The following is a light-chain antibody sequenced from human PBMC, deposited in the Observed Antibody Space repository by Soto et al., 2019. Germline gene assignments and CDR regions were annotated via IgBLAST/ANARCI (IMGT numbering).Light chain of an antibody. V-gene: IGKV3-11*01. CDR2: DAS. CDR3: QQRRNWPPT. J-gene: IGKJ3*01. Sequence: EIVLTQSPATLSLSPGERATLSCRASQSVSSYLAWYQQKPGQAPRLLIYDASNRATGIPARFSGSGSGTEFTLTISRLEPEDFAVYYWQQRRNWPPTFGPGTKVDIK. CDR1: QSVSSY.